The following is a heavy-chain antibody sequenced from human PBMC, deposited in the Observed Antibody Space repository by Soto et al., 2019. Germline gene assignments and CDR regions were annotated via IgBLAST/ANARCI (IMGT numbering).Heavy chain of an antibody. J-gene: IGHJ4*02. CDR1: GFTFSGSA. CDR2: IRSKANSYAT. V-gene: IGHV3-73*01. Sequence: SGGSLRLSCVASGFTFSGSAMHWVRQASGKGLEWVGRIRSKANSYATAYAASVKGRFTISRDDSRNTAYLQMNSLKTEDTAVYYCTRVDIVATTYDYWGQGTLVTVSS. CDR3: TRVDIVATTYDY. D-gene: IGHD5-12*01.